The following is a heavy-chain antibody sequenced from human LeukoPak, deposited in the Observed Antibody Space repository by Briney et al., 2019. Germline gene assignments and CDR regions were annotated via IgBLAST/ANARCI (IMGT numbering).Heavy chain of an antibody. V-gene: IGHV4-61*08. Sequence: PSQTLSLTCTVSGGSISSGGYYWSWIRQPPGKGLEWIGYIYYSGSTNYNPSLKSRVTISVDTSKNQFSLKLSSVTAADTAVYYCARHPQGYDAFDIWGQGTMVTVSS. D-gene: IGHD6-13*01. J-gene: IGHJ3*02. CDR1: GGSISSGGYY. CDR3: ARHPQGYDAFDI. CDR2: IYYSGST.